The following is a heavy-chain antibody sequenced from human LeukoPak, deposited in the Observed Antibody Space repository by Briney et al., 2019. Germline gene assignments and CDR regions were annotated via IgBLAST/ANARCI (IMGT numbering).Heavy chain of an antibody. CDR1: GFTFGDYA. D-gene: IGHD3-10*01. CDR2: IRSKAYGGTT. CDR3: TREGPGLLTVVDY. Sequence: GSLRLSCTASGFTFGDYAMSWFRPAPGKGLEWVGFIRSKAYGGTTEYAASVKGRFTISRDDSKSIAYLQMNSLKTEDTAVYYCTREGPGLLTVVDYWGQGTLVTVSS. V-gene: IGHV3-49*03. J-gene: IGHJ4*02.